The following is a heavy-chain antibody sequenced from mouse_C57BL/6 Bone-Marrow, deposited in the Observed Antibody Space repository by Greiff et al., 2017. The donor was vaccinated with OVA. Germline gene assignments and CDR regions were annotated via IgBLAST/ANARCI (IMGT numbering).Heavy chain of an antibody. D-gene: IGHD6-1*01. CDR2: IFPGRGST. CDR3: ARLCPFDY. V-gene: IGHV1-75*01. CDR1: GYTFTDYY. J-gene: IGHJ2*01. Sequence: QVQLKEPGPELVKPGASVKISCKASGYTFTDYYINWVKQRPGQGLEWIGWIFPGRGSTYYNEKFKGKATLTVHKTSSTAYMLLSSLTSEDSAVYICARLCPFDYWGQGTTLTVST.